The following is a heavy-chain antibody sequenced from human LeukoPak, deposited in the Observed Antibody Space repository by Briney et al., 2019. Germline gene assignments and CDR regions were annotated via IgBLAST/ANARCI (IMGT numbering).Heavy chain of an antibody. D-gene: IGHD1-26*01. CDR2: MYHSGVT. CDR1: GYSISSGYY. Sequence: SETLSLTCAVSGYSISSGYYWGWILQPPGNGLDWIGSMYHSGVTYYNPSLKSRVTILIDTSKNQFSLKLNSVTAADTAVYYCARDGPAIVGASQEDAFDIWGQGTMVTVSS. J-gene: IGHJ3*02. V-gene: IGHV4-38-2*02. CDR3: ARDGPAIVGASQEDAFDI.